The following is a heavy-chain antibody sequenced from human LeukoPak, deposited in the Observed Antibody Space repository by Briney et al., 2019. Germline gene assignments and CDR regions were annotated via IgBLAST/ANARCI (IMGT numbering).Heavy chain of an antibody. CDR1: GGTFSSYA. J-gene: IGHJ6*02. CDR3: GCQTPYYYYGMDV. V-gene: IGHV1-69*04. CDR2: IIPILGIA. Sequence: SVKVSCKASGGTFSSYAISWVRQAPGQGLEWMGRIIPILGIANYAQKFQGRVTITADKSTSTAYMELSSLRSEDAAVYYCGCQTPYYYYGMDVWGQGTTATVSS.